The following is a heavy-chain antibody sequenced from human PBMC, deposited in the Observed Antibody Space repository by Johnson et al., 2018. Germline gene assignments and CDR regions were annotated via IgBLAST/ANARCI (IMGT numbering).Heavy chain of an antibody. J-gene: IGHJ3*01. CDR1: GSIFSDYW. D-gene: IGHD6-25*01. Sequence: VQLVESGGGLVHPGGSLRLSCAGSGSIFSDYWMNWVRPAPGKGLVWVSRIKCDGRSTNYADYVKGRFAISSDNAKNTVYLQMNRLSADDTAVYYCTSGARYHGSSGYCCAFVVGGQGTMVNVSS. CDR3: TSGARYHGSSGYCCAFVV. CDR2: IKCDGRST. V-gene: IGHV3-74*02.